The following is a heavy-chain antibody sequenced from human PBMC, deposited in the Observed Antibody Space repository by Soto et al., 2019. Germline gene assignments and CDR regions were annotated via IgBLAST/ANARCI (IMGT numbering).Heavy chain of an antibody. D-gene: IGHD5-12*01. Sequence: TLSLTCTVSGGSINTFYWSWVRQPAGKGLEWIGRIFSSGSTSFNPSLESRVAMSVDTSKNHFSLNLSSVTAADMAVYYCAREGSYSAYNFAHGIQLWSFDFWGQGALVTVSS. CDR3: AREGSYSAYNFAHGIQLWSFDF. V-gene: IGHV4-4*07. CDR1: GGSINTFY. J-gene: IGHJ4*02. CDR2: IFSSGST.